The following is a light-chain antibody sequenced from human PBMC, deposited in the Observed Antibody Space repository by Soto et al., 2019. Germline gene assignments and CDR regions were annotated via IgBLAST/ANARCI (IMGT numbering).Light chain of an antibody. CDR3: QLLNDYPRV. CDR1: QGSSSY. J-gene: IGKJ1*01. V-gene: IGKV1-9*01. Sequence: TQLTQSPSSLPASVGDTVNITCRASQGSSSYFAWYQQKAGTAPKLLIYAASTLQSGVPSRFSGSASGTEFTLTISRLQPEDFATYYCQLLNDYPRVFGQGTKVDI. CDR2: AAS.